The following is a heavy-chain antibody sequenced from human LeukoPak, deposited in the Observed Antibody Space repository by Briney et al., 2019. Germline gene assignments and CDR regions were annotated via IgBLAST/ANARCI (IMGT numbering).Heavy chain of an antibody. CDR2: ITSTSNNI. CDR3: ARVGSSWANYFDY. CDR1: GFTFSSYT. D-gene: IGHD6-13*01. J-gene: IGHJ4*02. V-gene: IGHV3-21*01. Sequence: GGSLRLSCAASGFTFSSYTMNWVRQAPGKGLEWVSSITSTSNNIHYADSVKGRFTISRDNATNSLYLQMNSLRPEDTAVYYCARVGSSWANYFDYWGQGTLVTVSS.